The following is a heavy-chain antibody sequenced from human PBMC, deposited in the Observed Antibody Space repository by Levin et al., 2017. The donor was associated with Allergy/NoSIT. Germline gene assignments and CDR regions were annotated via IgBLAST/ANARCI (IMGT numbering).Heavy chain of an antibody. CDR1: GFTFSSYA. D-gene: IGHD3-22*01. V-gene: IGHV3-30-3*01. CDR2: ISYDGSNK. Sequence: GESLKISCAASGFTFSSYAMHWVRQAPGKGLEWVAVISYDGSNKYYADSVKGRFTISRDNSKNTLYLQMNSLRAEDTAVYYCARESYDSRDAFDIWGQGTMVTVSS. CDR3: ARESYDSRDAFDI. J-gene: IGHJ3*02.